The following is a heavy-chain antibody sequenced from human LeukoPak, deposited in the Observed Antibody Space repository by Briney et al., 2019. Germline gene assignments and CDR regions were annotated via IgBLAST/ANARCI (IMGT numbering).Heavy chain of an antibody. CDR3: AREPNYYESPDY. J-gene: IGHJ4*02. CDR2: IYYSGST. CDR1: GGSISSYY. V-gene: IGHV4-59*12. Sequence: SETLSLTCTVSGGSISSYYWSWIRQPPGKGLEWIGYIYYSGSTNYNPSLKSRVTISVDTSKNQFSLKLSSVTAADTAVYYCAREPNYYESPDYWGQGTLVTVSS. D-gene: IGHD3-22*01.